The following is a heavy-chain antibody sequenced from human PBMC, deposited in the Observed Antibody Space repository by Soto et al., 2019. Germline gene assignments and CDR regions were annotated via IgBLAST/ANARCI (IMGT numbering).Heavy chain of an antibody. J-gene: IGHJ6*03. V-gene: IGHV1-8*01. D-gene: IGHD6-13*01. CDR1: GYTFTSYD. CDR3: ARFGGGSSWEYYYYYMDV. CDR2: MNPNSGNT. Sequence: QVQLVQSGAEVKKPGASVKVSCKASGYTFTSYDINWVRQATGQGLEWMGWMNPNSGNTGYAQKFQGRVTMTRNTSIRTAYMELRSLRSEDTAVYYCARFGGGSSWEYYYYYMDVWGKGTTVTVSS.